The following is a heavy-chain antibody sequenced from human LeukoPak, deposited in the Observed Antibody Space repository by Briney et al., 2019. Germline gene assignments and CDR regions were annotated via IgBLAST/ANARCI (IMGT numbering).Heavy chain of an antibody. CDR2: IYPDDSDT. CDR3: ARAPLLEWPPGCFDY. V-gene: IGHV5-51*01. D-gene: IGHD3-3*01. Sequence: GASLKISCKGSGYSFTSYWIGWVRQMPGKGLEWMGIIYPDDSDTTYSPSFQGQVTISADKSISTAYLQWSSLKASDTAMYYCARAPLLEWPPGCFDYWGQGTLVTVSS. CDR1: GYSFTSYW. J-gene: IGHJ4*02.